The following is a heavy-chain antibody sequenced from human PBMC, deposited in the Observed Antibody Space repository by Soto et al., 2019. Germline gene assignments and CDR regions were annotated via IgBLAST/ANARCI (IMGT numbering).Heavy chain of an antibody. CDR2: IYHSGST. CDR1: GYSTSSGYY. CDR3: ARGAATVTPGWFDP. Sequence: PSETLSLTCAVSGYSTSSGYYWGWIRQPPGKGLEWIASIYHSGSTYYNPSLKSRVTISVDTSKNQFSLKLTSVTAVDTAVYYCARGAATVTPGWFDPWGQRTLVTVSS. J-gene: IGHJ5*02. V-gene: IGHV4-38-2*01. D-gene: IGHD4-17*01.